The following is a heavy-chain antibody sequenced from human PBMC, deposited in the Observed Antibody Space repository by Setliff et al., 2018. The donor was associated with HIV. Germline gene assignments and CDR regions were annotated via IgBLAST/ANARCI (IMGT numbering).Heavy chain of an antibody. CDR1: GYTFTSYS. Sequence: ASVKASCKPSGYTFTSYSIAWVRQAPGQGLEWMGWISPYNGITDYAQKFQDRVTMTTDRYTTTVYMELRSLTSDDTAVYYCARGRSSGWVDDAFDIWGQGTMVTVSS. V-gene: IGHV1-18*01. CDR2: ISPYNGIT. CDR3: ARGRSSGWVDDAFDI. J-gene: IGHJ3*02. D-gene: IGHD6-19*01.